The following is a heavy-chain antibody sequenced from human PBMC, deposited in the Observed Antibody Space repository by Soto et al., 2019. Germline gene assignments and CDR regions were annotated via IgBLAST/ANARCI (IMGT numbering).Heavy chain of an antibody. CDR1: GFTFSSYA. V-gene: IGHV3-23*01. CDR3: AKDHSPYDFWSGSCPHPFDY. D-gene: IGHD3-3*01. CDR2: ISGSGGST. Sequence: PGGSLRLSCAASGFTFSSYAMSWVRQAPGKGLEWVSAISGSGGSTYYADSVKGRFTISRDNSKNTLYLQMNSLRAEDTAVYYCAKDHSPYDFWSGSCPHPFDYWGQGTLVTVSS. J-gene: IGHJ4*02.